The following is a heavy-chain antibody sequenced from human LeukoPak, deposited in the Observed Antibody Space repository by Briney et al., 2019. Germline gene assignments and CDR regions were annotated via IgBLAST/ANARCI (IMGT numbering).Heavy chain of an antibody. D-gene: IGHD3-3*01. CDR1: GYSFTTYW. CDR2: IYPGDSDT. V-gene: IGHV5-51*01. CDR3: ARSIYDFWSGQYYFDY. J-gene: IGHJ4*02. Sequence: GESLKISCKSSGYSFTTYWIGWVRQMPGKGLEWMGVIYPGDSDTRYSPSFQGQVTISADKSISTAYLQWSSLKASDTAMYYCARSIYDFWSGQYYFDYWGQGTLVTVSS.